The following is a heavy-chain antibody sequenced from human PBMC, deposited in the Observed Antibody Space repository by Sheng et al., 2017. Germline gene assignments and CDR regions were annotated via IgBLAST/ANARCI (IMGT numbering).Heavy chain of an antibody. D-gene: IGHD3-22*01. CDR3: ARDNGDDSSGYYYVDAFDI. CDR2: IYTSGST. V-gene: IGHV4-4*07. Sequence: QVQLQESGPGLVKPSETLSLTCTVSGGSISSYYWSWIRQPAGKGLEWIGRIYTSGSTNYNPSLKSRVTMSVDTSKNQFSLKLSSVTAADTAVYYCARDNGDDSSGYYYVDAFDIWGQGTMVTVS. CDR1: GGSISSYY. J-gene: IGHJ3*02.